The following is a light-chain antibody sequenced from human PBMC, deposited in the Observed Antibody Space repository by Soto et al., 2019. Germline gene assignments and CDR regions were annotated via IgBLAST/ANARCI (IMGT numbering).Light chain of an antibody. CDR1: QSVDTTF. CDR3: QQYMSSVT. V-gene: IGKV3-20*01. Sequence: EIVLTQSPGSLSLSPGQRATLSCRASQSVDTTFFAWYQKKPGQAPRLLIYGASKRATGLPDRFSGSGSGTDFTLIISRLEPEVCAVYYCQQYMSSVTFGQGTKVEIK. J-gene: IGKJ1*01. CDR2: GAS.